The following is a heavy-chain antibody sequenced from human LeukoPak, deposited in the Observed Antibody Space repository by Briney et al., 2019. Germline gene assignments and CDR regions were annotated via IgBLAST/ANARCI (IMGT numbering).Heavy chain of an antibody. CDR2: IYYSGST. Sequence: SETLSLTCTVSGGSISSSSYYWGWIRQPPGKGLEWIGSIYYSGSTYYNPSLKSRVTISVDTSKNQFSLKLSSVTAADTAVYYCARANYGDYLVYCYYYMDVWGKGTTVTVSS. V-gene: IGHV4-39*01. J-gene: IGHJ6*03. CDR1: GGSISSSSYY. CDR3: ARANYGDYLVYCYYYMDV. D-gene: IGHD4-17*01.